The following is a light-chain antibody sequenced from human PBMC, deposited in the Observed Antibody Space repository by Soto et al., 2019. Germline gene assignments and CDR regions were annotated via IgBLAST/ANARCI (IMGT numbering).Light chain of an antibody. CDR1: SSDVGSYNV. CDR3: CSYAGSSSAYV. CDR2: GVS. Sequence: QSALTQPASVSGSPGQSITISCTGTSSDVGSYNVVSWYQQHPGKAPKLLIYGVSKRPSGVSDRFSGSKSGNTASLTISGLQAEDEADYHCCSYAGSSSAYVFGTGTQLTVL. V-gene: IGLV2-23*02. J-gene: IGLJ1*01.